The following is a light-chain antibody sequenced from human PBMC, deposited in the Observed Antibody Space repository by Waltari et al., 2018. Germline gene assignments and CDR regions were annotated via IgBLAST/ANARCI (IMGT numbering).Light chain of an antibody. Sequence: EIVLTQSPGTLSLSPGERATLSCRASQSVNSNYLAWYQQKPGQAPRLLIYGTSSRATGIPDRFSVSGSGTDFILSISRLEPEDFAVYYCQQYTSPSWTFGRGTKVEIK. CDR1: QSVNSNY. J-gene: IGKJ1*01. CDR3: QQYTSPSWT. V-gene: IGKV3-20*01. CDR2: GTS.